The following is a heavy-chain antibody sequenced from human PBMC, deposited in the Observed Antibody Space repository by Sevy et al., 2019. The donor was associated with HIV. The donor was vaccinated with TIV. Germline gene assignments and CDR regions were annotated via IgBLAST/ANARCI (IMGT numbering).Heavy chain of an antibody. CDR2: VKQDGSEQ. Sequence: GGSLRLSCTASGFTFNRYWMSWVRQTPGKELEWVANVKQDGSEQYYVNSLKGRFIISRDNAKNSLYLQMNSLRAEDTAVYYCASLREKKLVIIPSFAFDMWGQGTLVTVSS. V-gene: IGHV3-7*01. CDR3: ASLREKKLVIIPSFAFDM. D-gene: IGHD3-3*01. J-gene: IGHJ3*02. CDR1: GFTFNRYW.